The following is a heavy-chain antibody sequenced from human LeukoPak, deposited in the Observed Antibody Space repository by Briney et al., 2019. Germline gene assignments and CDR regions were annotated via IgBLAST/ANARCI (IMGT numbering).Heavy chain of an antibody. J-gene: IGHJ4*02. CDR3: TRDLMDFDYGDKGGNY. CDR2: INSDGSNT. D-gene: IGHD4-23*01. CDR1: GFAFSSHW. V-gene: IGHV3-74*01. Sequence: PGGSLRLSCAASGFAFSSHWMHWVRQVPGKGLVWLSRINSDGSNTIYADSVEGRFTISRDNVKNTLYLQMNSLRAEDTAVYHCTRDLMDFDYGDKGGNYWGQGTLVTVSS.